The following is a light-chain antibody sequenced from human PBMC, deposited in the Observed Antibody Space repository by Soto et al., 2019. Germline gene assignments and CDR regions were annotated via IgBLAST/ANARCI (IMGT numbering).Light chain of an antibody. CDR1: QSVLYSSNNKNH. CDR3: QHYNSYSEA. V-gene: IGKV4-1*01. CDR2: WAS. J-gene: IGKJ1*01. Sequence: DIVMTQSPDSLAVSLGERATINCKSSQSVLYSSNNKNHLAWYQQKPGQPPKLLIYWASTRESGVPDRFSGSGSGTEFTLTISSLQPDDFATYYCQHYNSYSEAFGQGTKVDIK.